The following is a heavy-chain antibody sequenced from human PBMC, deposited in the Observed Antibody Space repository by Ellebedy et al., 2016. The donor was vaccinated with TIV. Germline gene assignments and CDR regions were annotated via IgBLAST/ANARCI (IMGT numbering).Heavy chain of an antibody. CDR2: IYGSSSKT. V-gene: IGHV3-23*01. CDR1: GFIFGTYV. D-gene: IGHD3-16*01. J-gene: IGHJ3*01. Sequence: GESLKISCAASGFIFGTYVMAWVRQTPGKGLEWVSGIYGSSSKTFYTDSVKGRFTIYRDNSENTVFLQMNSLRAEDTAIYYCAKDRVGGDGRWVFDVWGQGTVVTVSS. CDR3: AKDRVGGDGRWVFDV.